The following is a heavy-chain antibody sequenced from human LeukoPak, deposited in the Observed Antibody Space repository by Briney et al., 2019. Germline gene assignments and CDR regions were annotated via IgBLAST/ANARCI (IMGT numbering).Heavy chain of an antibody. J-gene: IGHJ3*01. CDR2: VYHSGAT. Sequence: SETLSLTCTVSNGSVGSGGYSWSWIRQPPGKGLEWIGYVYHSGATYYNPSLKSRISIPMDRSKNQFSLRLRSVTAADTAVYFCASSHCGGDCFSSVAFDFWGHGTMDTVSS. CDR1: NGSVGSGGYS. CDR3: ASSHCGGDCFSSVAFDF. D-gene: IGHD2-21*02. V-gene: IGHV4-30-2*01.